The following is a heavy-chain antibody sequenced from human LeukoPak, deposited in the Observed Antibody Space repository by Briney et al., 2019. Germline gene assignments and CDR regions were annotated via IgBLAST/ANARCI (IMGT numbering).Heavy chain of an antibody. CDR2: IKHDESEK. D-gene: IGHD2-2*03. CDR3: TRRMDD. V-gene: IGHV3-7*01. J-gene: IGHJ4*02. Sequence: GGSLRLSCAASGFSFNSDWMDWVRQAPGKGLEWVANIKHDESEKNYLDSVKGRFTISRDNAQNSLYLQMNGLRVEDTAVYYCTRRMDDWGQGTLVTVSS. CDR1: GFSFNSDW.